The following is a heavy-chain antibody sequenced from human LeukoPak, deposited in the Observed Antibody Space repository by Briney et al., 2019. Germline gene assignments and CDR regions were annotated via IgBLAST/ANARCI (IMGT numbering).Heavy chain of an antibody. CDR2: IIPIFGTA. J-gene: IGHJ2*01. CDR1: GGTFSSYA. D-gene: IGHD2-2*01. CDR3: ARDPVDQPYWFFDL. V-gene: IGHV1-69*06. Sequence: ASVKVSCKASGGTFSSYAISWVRQAPGQGLEWMGGIIPIFGTANYAQKFQGRVTITADKSTSTAYMELSSLRSEDTAVYYCARDPVDQPYWFFDLWGRGTLVTVSS.